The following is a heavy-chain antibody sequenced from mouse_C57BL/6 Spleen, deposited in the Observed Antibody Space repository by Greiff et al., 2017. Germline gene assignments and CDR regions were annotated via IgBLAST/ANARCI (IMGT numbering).Heavy chain of an antibody. D-gene: IGHD1-1*01. J-gene: IGHJ2*01. V-gene: IGHV1-18*01. CDR3: VTTVVAFDY. Sequence: VQLQQSGPELVKPGASVKIPCKASGYTFTDYNMDWVKQSHGKSLEWIGDINPNNGGTIYNQKFKGKATLTVDKSSSTAYMELRSLTSEDTVVYYCVTTVVAFDYWGQGTTLTVSS. CDR1: GYTFTDYN. CDR2: INPNNGGT.